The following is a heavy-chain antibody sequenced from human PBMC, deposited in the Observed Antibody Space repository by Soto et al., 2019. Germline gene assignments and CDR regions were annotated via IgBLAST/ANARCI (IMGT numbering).Heavy chain of an antibody. CDR3: ARVTHYDLWSGSPRFDY. Sequence: QVQLVQSGAEVKKPGASVKVSCNASGYSFTSYAMHWMRQAPGQRLEWMGWINAGNGNTKYSQKFQGRVTITRDTSASTAYMELSSLRSEDTAVYYRARVTHYDLWSGSPRFDYWGQGTLVTVSS. V-gene: IGHV1-3*01. D-gene: IGHD3-3*01. CDR1: GYSFTSYA. CDR2: INAGNGNT. J-gene: IGHJ4*02.